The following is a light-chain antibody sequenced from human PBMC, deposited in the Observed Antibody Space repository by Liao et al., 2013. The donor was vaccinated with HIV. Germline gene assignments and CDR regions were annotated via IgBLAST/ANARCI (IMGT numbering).Light chain of an antibody. V-gene: IGLV3-1*01. CDR3: QAWDSSTVI. CDR1: KLGDKY. J-gene: IGLJ2*01. CDR2: QDS. Sequence: SYELTQPPSVSVSPGQTASIACSGDKLGDKYANWYQHKPGQSPVLLIYQDSLRPSGIPERFSGSNSGNTATLTISGTQAMDEADYYCQAWDSSTVIFGGGTKLTVL.